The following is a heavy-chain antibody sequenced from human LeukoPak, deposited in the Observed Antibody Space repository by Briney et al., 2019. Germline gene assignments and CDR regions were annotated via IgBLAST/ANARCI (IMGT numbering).Heavy chain of an antibody. D-gene: IGHD3-9*01. Sequence: GGSLRLSCAASGFTFSSYAMHWVRQAPGKGLEYVSAISSNGGSTYYANSVKGRFTISRDNSKNTLYLQMNSLRAEDTAVYYCAKVSILTGCDAFDIWGQGTMVTVSS. CDR2: ISSNGGST. V-gene: IGHV3-64*01. CDR3: AKVSILTGCDAFDI. CDR1: GFTFSSYA. J-gene: IGHJ3*02.